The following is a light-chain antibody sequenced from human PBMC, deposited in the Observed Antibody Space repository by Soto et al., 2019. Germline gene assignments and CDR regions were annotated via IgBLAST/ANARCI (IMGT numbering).Light chain of an antibody. CDR1: SSNIGNNY. V-gene: IGLV1-51*01. Sequence: QSVLTQPPSVSAAPGQTVTISCSGSSSNIGNNYVSWYQQPPGTAPKLLIYDNNKRPSGIPDRFSGSKSGTSATLGITGLQTGDEADYYCGTWDSSRSAVVFGGGTKLTVL. CDR3: GTWDSSRSAVV. CDR2: DNN. J-gene: IGLJ2*01.